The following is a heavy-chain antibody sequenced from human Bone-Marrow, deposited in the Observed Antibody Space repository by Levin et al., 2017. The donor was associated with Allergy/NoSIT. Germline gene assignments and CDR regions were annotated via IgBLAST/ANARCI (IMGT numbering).Heavy chain of an antibody. CDR2: ITADGSVS. Sequence: QSGGSLRLSCAASGFTFSHSWMHWVRQAPGKGLVWVSRITADGSVSVHADSVKGRFTISRDNAKNTLDLQMDSLRVEDTAVYFCARGGSNIAWYLPFDYWGQGIQVTVSS. J-gene: IGHJ4*02. V-gene: IGHV3-74*01. CDR3: ARGGSNIAWYLPFDY. CDR1: GFTFSHSW. D-gene: IGHD6-19*01.